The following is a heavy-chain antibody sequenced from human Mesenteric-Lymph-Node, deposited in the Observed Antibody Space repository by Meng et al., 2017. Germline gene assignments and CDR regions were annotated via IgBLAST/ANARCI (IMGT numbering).Heavy chain of an antibody. CDR3: AGAEVTFDY. CDR2: VYRSGST. V-gene: IGHV4-39*07. D-gene: IGHD2-21*02. CDR1: GGSISSSSYY. J-gene: IGHJ4*02. Sequence: SETLSLTCTVCGGSISSSSYYWGWIRQPPGRGLEWIGSVYRSGSTSYNPSLQSRVTISVDTSKNQFSLKLSSVTAADTAVYYCAGAEVTFDYWGQGTLVTVSS.